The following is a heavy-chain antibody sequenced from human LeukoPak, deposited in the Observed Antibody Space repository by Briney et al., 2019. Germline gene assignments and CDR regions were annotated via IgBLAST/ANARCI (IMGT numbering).Heavy chain of an antibody. V-gene: IGHV3-20*04. CDR2: ISGDGGSR. CDR3: ARNHDYDSSGYHA. Sequence: GGSLRLSCAASGFTFDDYGMAWVRQAPGKGLEWVSGISGDGGSRGYADSVKGRFTISRDNTKNSLYLQMNSLRVEDTALYYCARNHDYDSSGYHAWGQGTLVTVSS. D-gene: IGHD3-22*01. J-gene: IGHJ5*02. CDR1: GFTFDDYG.